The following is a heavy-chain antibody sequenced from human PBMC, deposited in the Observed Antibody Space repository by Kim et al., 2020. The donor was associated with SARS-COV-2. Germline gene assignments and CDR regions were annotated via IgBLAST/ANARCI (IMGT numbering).Heavy chain of an antibody. CDR3: ASFYDILTGYQSPRLDYYYYGMDV. Sequence: ASVKVSCKASGYTFTSYGISWVRQAPGQGLEWMGWISAYNGNTNYAQKLQGRVTMTTDTSTSTAYMELRSLRSDDTAVYYCASFYDILTGYQSPRLDYYYYGMDVWGQGTTVTVSS. CDR2: ISAYNGNT. CDR1: GYTFTSYG. V-gene: IGHV1-18*01. J-gene: IGHJ6*02. D-gene: IGHD3-9*01.